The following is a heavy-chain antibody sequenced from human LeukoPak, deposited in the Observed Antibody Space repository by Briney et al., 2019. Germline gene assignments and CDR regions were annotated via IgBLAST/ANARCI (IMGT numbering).Heavy chain of an antibody. V-gene: IGHV1-8*01. Sequence: GASVKVSCKASGYTFTSYDINWLRQATGQGLEWMGWMNPNSGNTGYAQKFQGRVTMTRNTSISTAYMELSSLEASDTAMYYCTRLGQQQMHRDRRGFDSWGQGTLVSVSS. CDR3: TRLGQQQMHRDRRGFDS. D-gene: IGHD1/OR15-1a*01. J-gene: IGHJ4*02. CDR1: GYTFTSYD. CDR2: MNPNSGNT.